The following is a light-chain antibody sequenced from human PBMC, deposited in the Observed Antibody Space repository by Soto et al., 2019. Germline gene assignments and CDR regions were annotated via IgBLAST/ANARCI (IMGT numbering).Light chain of an antibody. J-gene: IGLJ2*01. V-gene: IGLV2-8*01. CDR2: EVS. CDR1: SSDVGGYNY. Sequence: QSALTQPPSASGSPGQSVTISCTGTSSDVGGYNYVSWYQQHPGTAPKLMIYEVSKRPSGVPERFSGSKSGNTASLTVSGLEADDEADYYCTSYAGSSSFVVFGGGTKLTVL. CDR3: TSYAGSSSFVV.